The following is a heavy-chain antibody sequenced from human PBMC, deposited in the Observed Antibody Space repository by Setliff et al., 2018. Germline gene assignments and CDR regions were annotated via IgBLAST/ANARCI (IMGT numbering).Heavy chain of an antibody. CDR2: INHSGST. D-gene: IGHD5-12*01. Sequence: SETLSLTCAVYGGSFSGYYWSWIRQPPGKGLEWIGEINHSGSTNYNPSLKSRVTISVDTSKNQFSLKLSSVTAADTAVYYCARGERRWLRFSLDYWGQGALVTVSS. J-gene: IGHJ4*02. CDR1: GGSFSGYY. CDR3: ARGERRWLRFSLDY. V-gene: IGHV4-34*01.